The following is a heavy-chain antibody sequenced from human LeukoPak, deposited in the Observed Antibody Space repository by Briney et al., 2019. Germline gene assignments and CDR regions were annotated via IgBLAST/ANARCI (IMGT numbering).Heavy chain of an antibody. CDR2: IYSGGST. V-gene: IGHV3-66*02. Sequence: GGSLRLSCAASGFSVSSNYMSWVRQAPGKGLEWVSVIYSGGSTYYADSVKVRFTISRDNSKNTLDLQMNGLRAEDTAVYYCARDRGIRGFGPYDYWGQGTLVTVSS. CDR1: GFSVSSNY. J-gene: IGHJ4*02. D-gene: IGHD3-10*01. CDR3: ARDRGIRGFGPYDY.